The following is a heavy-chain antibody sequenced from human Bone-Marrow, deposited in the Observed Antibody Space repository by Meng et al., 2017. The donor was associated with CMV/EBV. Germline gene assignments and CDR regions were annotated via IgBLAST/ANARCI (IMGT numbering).Heavy chain of an antibody. V-gene: IGHV2-5*01. CDR3: AHRIMVYARRWFDP. D-gene: IGHD2-8*01. J-gene: IGHJ5*02. CDR1: WFSLSTSGVG. CDR2: IYWNDDK. Sequence: SGPTLVKPPQTLTLTCPFSWFSLSTSGVGVGWIRQPTGKALEWLALIYWNDDKRYSPSLKRRLTNANDTSKNQVVLTMTNMDPVDKATYYCAHRIMVYARRWFDPWGQGTLVTVSS.